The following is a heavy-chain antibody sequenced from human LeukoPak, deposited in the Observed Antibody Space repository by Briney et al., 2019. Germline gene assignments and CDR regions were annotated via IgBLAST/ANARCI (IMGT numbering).Heavy chain of an antibody. CDR1: GGTFRSNA. D-gene: IGHD2-8*02. CDR2: INAGNGNT. Sequence: ASVKVSCKASGGTFRSNAISWVRQAPGQGLEWMGWINAGNGNTKYSQKFQGRVTITRDTSASTAYMELSSLRSKDTAVYYCAREGVRHTGGMDVWGQGTTVTVSS. V-gene: IGHV1-3*01. CDR3: AREGVRHTGGMDV. J-gene: IGHJ6*02.